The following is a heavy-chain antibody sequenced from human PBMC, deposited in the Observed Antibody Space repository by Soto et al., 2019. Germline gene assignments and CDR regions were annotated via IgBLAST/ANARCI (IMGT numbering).Heavy chain of an antibody. CDR1: GFTFNSYE. CDR3: ARSGYSYVYYFDY. CDR2: ISSSGSTI. Sequence: PVGSLRLSCAASGFTFNSYEMNWVRQAPGKGLEWVSYISSSGSTISYADSVKGRFTISRDNARNSLYLQMNSLRAEDTAVYYCARSGYSYVYYFDYWGQGTLVTVSS. J-gene: IGHJ4*02. D-gene: IGHD5-18*01. V-gene: IGHV3-48*03.